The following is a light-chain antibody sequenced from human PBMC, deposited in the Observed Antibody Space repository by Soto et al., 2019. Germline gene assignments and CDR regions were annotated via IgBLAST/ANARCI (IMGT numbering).Light chain of an antibody. CDR2: FGS. CDR3: MQDLTAPPT. V-gene: IGKV2-28*01. CDR1: QSLLNSNGYTY. Sequence: DIVMTQSPLSLPVTPGEPASISCRSSQSLLNSNGYTYLDWYLQKPGQSPQLLIYFGSNRASGVPARFSGSGSGTDFTLKISSVEAEDVGVYHCMQDLTAPPTFGQGTKVEIK. J-gene: IGKJ1*01.